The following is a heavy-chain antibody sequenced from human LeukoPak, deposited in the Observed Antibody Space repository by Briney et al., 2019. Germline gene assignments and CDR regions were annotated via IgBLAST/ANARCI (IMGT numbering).Heavy chain of an antibody. CDR1: GGSFSGYY. J-gene: IGHJ5*02. CDR3: ARMYDWSGAWFDP. CDR2: INHSGSS. V-gene: IGHV4-34*01. D-gene: IGHD1-1*01. Sequence: SETLSLTCAVYGGSFSGYYWSWIRQPPGKGLEWIGEINHSGSSNYNPSLKGRVTISVDTSKNQFSLKLSSVTAADTAVYYCARMYDWSGAWFDPWGQGTLVTVSS.